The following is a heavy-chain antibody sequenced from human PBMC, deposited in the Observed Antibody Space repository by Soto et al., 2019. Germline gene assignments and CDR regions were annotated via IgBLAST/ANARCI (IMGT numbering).Heavy chain of an antibody. CDR1: GYTFTMYG. Sequence: QVQLVQSGAEVKKPGASVKVSCKTSGYTFTMYGISWVRQAPEQGLEWMGWISTYNGNTNSAQKFQGRVTMTTDTSTNTAYMELRSLRSDDTAVYYCARSPYTNSWYYFDYWGQGTLVTVSS. D-gene: IGHD6-13*01. J-gene: IGHJ4*02. CDR2: ISTYNGNT. CDR3: ARSPYTNSWYYFDY. V-gene: IGHV1-18*01.